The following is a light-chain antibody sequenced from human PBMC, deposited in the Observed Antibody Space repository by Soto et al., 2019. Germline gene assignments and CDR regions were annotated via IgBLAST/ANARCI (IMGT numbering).Light chain of an antibody. Sequence: DIPMTQSPSSLSASVGDGVTITCRASQSITRHLNWYQQKPGKAPKLLIYAASSLQSGVPSRFSGSGSGTDFTLTISSLQPEDFATYYCQQSYSNPRTFGQGTKLEIK. J-gene: IGKJ1*01. CDR1: QSITRH. CDR2: AAS. V-gene: IGKV1-39*01. CDR3: QQSYSNPRT.